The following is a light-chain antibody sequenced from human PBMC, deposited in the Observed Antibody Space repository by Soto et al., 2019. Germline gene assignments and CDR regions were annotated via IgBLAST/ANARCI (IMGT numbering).Light chain of an antibody. CDR3: TSYTIISPYV. CDR2: EAT. Sequence: QSALTQPASMSGSPGQSITISCTGTSSDIGRYNFVSWYQHHPGKAPKLIIYEATKRPSGVSYRFSGSKSGNTASLTLSGLQAEDEADYYCTSYTIISPYVFGTGTKVTAL. V-gene: IGLV2-14*01. J-gene: IGLJ1*01. CDR1: SSDIGRYNF.